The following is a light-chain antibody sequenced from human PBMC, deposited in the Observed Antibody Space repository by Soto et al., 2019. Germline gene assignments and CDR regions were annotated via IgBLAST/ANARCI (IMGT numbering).Light chain of an antibody. CDR2: DTS. Sequence: EIVLTQSPGTLSLSPGERATLSCRASQSFNSIYLAWYQQKPGQAPRLLIYDTSNRATGIPARFSGSGSGTDFTLTISSLEPEDFAVYYCQQYDSSPRTFGQGTKVDIK. CDR3: QQYDSSPRT. CDR1: QSFNSIY. V-gene: IGKV3-20*01. J-gene: IGKJ1*01.